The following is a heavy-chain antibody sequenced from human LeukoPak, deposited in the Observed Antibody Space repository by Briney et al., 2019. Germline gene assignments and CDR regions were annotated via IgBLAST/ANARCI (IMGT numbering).Heavy chain of an antibody. CDR1: GFTFSRYW. V-gene: IGHV3-74*01. J-gene: IGHJ4*02. D-gene: IGHD2-15*01. Sequence: GGSLTLSCAASGFTFSRYWMHWVRQPAGRGRVWVSRIHKEGSSTSYADSVKGRFTISRDDAKNTLYLQMNSLRVEDTAVYYCASRDQSCSGSRCYPIDYWGQGTLVTVSS. CDR3: ASRDQSCSGSRCYPIDY. CDR2: IHKEGSST.